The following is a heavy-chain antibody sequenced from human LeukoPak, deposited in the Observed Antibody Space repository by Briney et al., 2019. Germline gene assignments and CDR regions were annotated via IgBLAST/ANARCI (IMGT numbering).Heavy chain of an antibody. J-gene: IGHJ4*02. CDR2: ISSSSTI. CDR1: GFTFSSYS. D-gene: IGHD6-13*01. V-gene: IGHV3-48*01. Sequence: GGSLRLSCAASGFTFSSYSMSWVRQAPGKGLEWVSYISSSSTIYYADSVKGRFTISRDNSKNTLYLQMNSLRAEDTAVYYCARMGSIAAAGRVRVPATLLDYWGQGTLVTVSS. CDR3: ARMGSIAAAGRVRVPATLLDY.